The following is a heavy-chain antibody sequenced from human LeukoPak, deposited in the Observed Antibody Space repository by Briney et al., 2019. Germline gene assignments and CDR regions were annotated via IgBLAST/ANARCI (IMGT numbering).Heavy chain of an antibody. J-gene: IGHJ6*03. CDR2: MNPKSGDT. CDR3: ARGRYMDV. Sequence: ASVKVSCKTSGYTFIDYEISWVRQAPGQGLEWMGWMNPKSGDTGYEQKFQGRITITRDSSISTVYMELSSLRSEDTALYYCARGRYMDVWGKGTTVTVSS. V-gene: IGHV1-8*02. CDR1: GYTFIDYE.